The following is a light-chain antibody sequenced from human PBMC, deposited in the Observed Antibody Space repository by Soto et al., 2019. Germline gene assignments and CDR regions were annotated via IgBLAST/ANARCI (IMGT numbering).Light chain of an antibody. Sequence: EIVLTQSPGTLSSSPGERATLSCRASQSVGASYLAWYQQKPGQAPRLLIYGASNRAPGIPDRFSGSGSGAGFTLTISRLEPEDFAVYYCQQYGSSLYTFGQGTKLEIK. J-gene: IGKJ2*01. CDR1: QSVGASY. CDR3: QQYGSSLYT. V-gene: IGKV3-20*01. CDR2: GAS.